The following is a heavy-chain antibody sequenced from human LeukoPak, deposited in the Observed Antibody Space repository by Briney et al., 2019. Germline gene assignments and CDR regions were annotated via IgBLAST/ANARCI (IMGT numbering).Heavy chain of an antibody. CDR2: IYTSGST. CDR1: GGSISSYY. CDR3: ARADYYGSGSYEWNWFDP. J-gene: IGHJ5*02. D-gene: IGHD3-10*01. Sequence: ASETLSLTCTVSGGSISSYYWSWIRQPAGKGLEWIGRIYTSGSTNYNPSLKSRVTISVDTSKNQFSLKLSSVTAADTAVYYCARADYYGSGSYEWNWFDPWGQGTLVTVSS. V-gene: IGHV4-4*07.